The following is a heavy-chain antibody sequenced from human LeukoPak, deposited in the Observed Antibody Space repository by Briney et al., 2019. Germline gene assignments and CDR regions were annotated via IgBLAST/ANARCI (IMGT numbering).Heavy chain of an antibody. CDR1: GYTFTGHY. J-gene: IGHJ4*02. V-gene: IGHV1-2*02. CDR3: ASGGYKLDY. Sequence: ASVKVSCKASGYTFTGHYMYWVRQAHGQGLEWMGWINPNSGATNYAQKFQGRVTMTRDTSISTAYMDLSRLISDDTAVYCCASGGYKLDYWGQGTLVTVSS. D-gene: IGHD5-18*01. CDR2: INPNSGAT.